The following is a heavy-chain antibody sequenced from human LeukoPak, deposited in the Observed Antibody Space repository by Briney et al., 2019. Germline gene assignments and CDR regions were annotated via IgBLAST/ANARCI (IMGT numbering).Heavy chain of an antibody. V-gene: IGHV5-51*01. Sequence: GESLKISCKASGYTFTNFWIGWVRQMPGKGLEWMAIIYPGDSDTKYSPSFQGQVTISADKSISTAYQQWSSLEASDTAMYYCARQFNNGWDYGYWGQGTLVTVSS. J-gene: IGHJ4*02. CDR2: IYPGDSDT. CDR1: GYTFTNFW. D-gene: IGHD4-17*01. CDR3: ARQFNNGWDYGY.